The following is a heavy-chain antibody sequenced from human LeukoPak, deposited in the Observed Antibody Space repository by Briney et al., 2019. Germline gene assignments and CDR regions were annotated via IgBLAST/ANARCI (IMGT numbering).Heavy chain of an antibody. V-gene: IGHV4-39*01. CDR2: IYYSGST. CDR1: GGSISSSSYY. J-gene: IGHJ5*02. Sequence: SETLSLTCTVSGGSISSSSYYWGWIRQPPGKGLEWIGSIYYSGSTYYNPSLKSRVTISVDTSKNQFSLKLSSVTAADTAVYYCARSYNWFDPWGQGTLVTVSS. CDR3: ARSYNWFDP.